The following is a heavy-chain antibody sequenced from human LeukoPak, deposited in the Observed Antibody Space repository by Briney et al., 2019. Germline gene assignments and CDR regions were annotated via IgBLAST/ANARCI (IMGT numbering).Heavy chain of an antibody. CDR3: ARDLGQFIGRSLNYYYCMDV. CDR1: GFTFSAYY. D-gene: IGHD1-26*01. V-gene: IGHV3-11*01. J-gene: IGHJ6*03. CDR2: ISRSVNTI. Sequence: GGSLRLSCAASGFTFSAYYMNWIRQAPGKGLEWVAYISRSVNTIFYADSVKGRFTISRDNAKNSLYLQMNSLRAEDTAVYYCARDLGQFIGRSLNYYYCMDVRGKGTTVTVSS.